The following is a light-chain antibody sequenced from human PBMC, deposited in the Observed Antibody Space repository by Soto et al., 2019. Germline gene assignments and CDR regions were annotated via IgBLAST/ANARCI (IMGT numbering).Light chain of an antibody. J-gene: IGKJ2*01. CDR3: QQYGSSPYT. CDR2: GAS. CDR1: QSVSSNY. V-gene: IGKV3-20*01. Sequence: EIVLTQSPGTLSLSPGERATLSCRASQSVSSNYLAWYQQKPGQAPRLLLYGASNRATGIPDRFSGSGSGTDFTLTTSRLEPEDFAVYSCQQYGSSPYTFGQGTKLEIK.